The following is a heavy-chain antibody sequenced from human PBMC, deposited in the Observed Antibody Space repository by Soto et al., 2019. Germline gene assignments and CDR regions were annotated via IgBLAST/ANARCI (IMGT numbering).Heavy chain of an antibody. CDR1: GFTFTSSA. V-gene: IGHV1-58*02. D-gene: IGHD3-16*01. Sequence: VAPVKVSCKASGFTFTSSAIQWVRQARGQRPGWIGWFVVGSGNTIYSQKFQERVTITRDISTSTAYMELSSLRSEDTAVYYCVATTDRGLLHLGESEALDYWGQGTLVTVSS. CDR2: FVVGSGNT. CDR3: VATTDRGLLHLGESEALDY. J-gene: IGHJ4*02.